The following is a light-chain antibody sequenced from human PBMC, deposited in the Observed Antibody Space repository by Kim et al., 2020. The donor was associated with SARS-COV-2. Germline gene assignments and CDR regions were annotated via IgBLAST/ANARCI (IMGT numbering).Light chain of an antibody. V-gene: IGKV3-15*01. Sequence: SPGERAALSCRASQSVSSNLAGYQQKPGQAPRLLIYGASTRATGIPARFSGSGSGTEFTLTISSLQSEDFAVYYCQQYNNWPRGTFGQGTKVDIK. CDR2: GAS. CDR1: QSVSSN. J-gene: IGKJ1*01. CDR3: QQYNNWPRGT.